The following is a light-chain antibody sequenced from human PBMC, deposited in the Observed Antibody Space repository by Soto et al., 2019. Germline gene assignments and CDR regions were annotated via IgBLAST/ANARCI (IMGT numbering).Light chain of an antibody. CDR3: QQYYSSPRT. CDR2: WAS. V-gene: IGKV4-1*01. CDR1: QSVLYSSNNKNY. Sequence: DIVMTQSPDSLAVSLGERATINCKSSQSVLYSSNNKNYLAWYQQKPGQPPKLLIYWASIRESGVPDRFSGSASGTEFTLTISSLQAEDVAVYYCQQYYSSPRTFGQGTKVEIK. J-gene: IGKJ1*01.